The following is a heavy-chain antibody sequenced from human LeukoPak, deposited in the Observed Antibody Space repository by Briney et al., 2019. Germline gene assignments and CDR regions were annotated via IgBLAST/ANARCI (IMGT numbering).Heavy chain of an antibody. CDR3: AKEFAYSSGWTEYYSDY. CDR2: IRYDGSNK. CDR1: GFTFSSYG. Sequence: GGSLRLSCAASGFTFSSYGMHWVRQAPGKGLEWVAFIRYDGSNKYYADSVKGRFTISRDNSKNTLYLQMNSLRAEDTAVYYCAKEFAYSSGWTEYYSDYWGQGTLVTVSS. V-gene: IGHV3-30*02. D-gene: IGHD6-19*01. J-gene: IGHJ4*02.